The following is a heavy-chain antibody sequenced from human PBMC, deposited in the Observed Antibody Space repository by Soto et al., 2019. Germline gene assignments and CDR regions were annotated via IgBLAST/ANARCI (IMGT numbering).Heavy chain of an antibody. J-gene: IGHJ4*02. V-gene: IGHV1-69*13. CDR2: IIPIVGTA. Sequence: GASVKVSCKASGGTFSSYAISWVRQAPGQGLEWMGGIIPIVGTANYAQKFQGRVTITADESTSTAYMELSSLRSEDTAVYYCARGEYDFWSGYYTGYYFDYWGQGTLVTVSS. CDR1: GGTFSSYA. D-gene: IGHD3-3*01. CDR3: ARGEYDFWSGYYTGYYFDY.